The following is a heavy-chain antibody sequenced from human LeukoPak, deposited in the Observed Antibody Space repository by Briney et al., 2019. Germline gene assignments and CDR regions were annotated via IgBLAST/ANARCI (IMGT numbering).Heavy chain of an antibody. D-gene: IGHD3-9*01. CDR2: ISYDGSNK. Sequence: GRSLRLSCAASGFTFSSYAMHWVRQAPGKGLEWEAVISYDGSNKYYADSVKGRFTISRDNSKNTLYLQMNSLRAEDTAVYYCARDLGLTGYYATFDYWGQGTLVTVSS. J-gene: IGHJ4*02. CDR1: GFTFSSYA. V-gene: IGHV3-30-3*01. CDR3: ARDLGLTGYYATFDY.